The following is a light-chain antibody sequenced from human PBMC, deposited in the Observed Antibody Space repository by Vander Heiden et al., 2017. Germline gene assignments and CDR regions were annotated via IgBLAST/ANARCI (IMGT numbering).Light chain of an antibody. Sequence: YEPTQPLSVSVARGQTARNTRGGNNIESKKVHWYQQKPGQAPVLVIYRDRNRPSGIPERFSGSNSGNTAALTISRAQAGDEADYYCQVWDSTVVFGGGTKLTVL. J-gene: IGLJ2*01. CDR2: RDR. CDR1: NIESKK. CDR3: QVWDSTVV. V-gene: IGLV3-9*01.